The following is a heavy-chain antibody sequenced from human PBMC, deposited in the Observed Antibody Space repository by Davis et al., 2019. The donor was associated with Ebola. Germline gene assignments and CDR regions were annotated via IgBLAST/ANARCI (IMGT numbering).Heavy chain of an antibody. CDR2: IYYSGST. CDR1: GGSISSSSYY. J-gene: IGHJ5*02. V-gene: IGHV4-39*07. CDR3: AREGVWATAAGGWFDP. Sequence: MPSETLSLTCTVSGGSISSSSYYWGWIRQPPGKGLEWIGSIYYSGSTYYNPSLKSRVTISVDTSKNQFSLKLSSVTAADTAVYYCAREGVWATAAGGWFDPWGQGTLVTVSS. D-gene: IGHD2-2*01.